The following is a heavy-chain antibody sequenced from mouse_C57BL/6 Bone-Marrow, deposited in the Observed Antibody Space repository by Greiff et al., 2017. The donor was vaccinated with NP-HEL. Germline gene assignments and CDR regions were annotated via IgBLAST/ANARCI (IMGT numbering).Heavy chain of an antibody. CDR1: GFSFTSYG. Sequence: VKLQESGPGLVAPSQRLSITCTVSGFSFTSYGVDWVRQSPGKGLEWLGVIWGVGSTNYNSALKSRLSISKDNSKSQVFLKMNSLQTDDTAMYYCATHYDGYYDWFAYWGQGTLVTVSA. J-gene: IGHJ3*01. CDR3: ATHYDGYYDWFAY. CDR2: IWGVGST. D-gene: IGHD2-3*01. V-gene: IGHV2-6*01.